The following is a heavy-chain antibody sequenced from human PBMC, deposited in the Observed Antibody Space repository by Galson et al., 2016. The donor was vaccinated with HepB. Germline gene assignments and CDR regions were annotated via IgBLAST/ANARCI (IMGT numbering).Heavy chain of an antibody. J-gene: IGHJ1*01. CDR2: ISWNNGRI. Sequence: SLRLSCAGSGLRFDDHAFHWVLQAPGKGLEWVAGISWNNGRIGYADSVKGRFTITGDNTNNSLDLQMKTLRPEDTAWYYCAKDISPQYDSSGYFSRRCMQQWGQGTLVTVSS. V-gene: IGHV3-9*01. D-gene: IGHD3-22*01. CDR1: GLRFDDHA. CDR3: AKDISPQYDSSGYFSRRCMQQ.